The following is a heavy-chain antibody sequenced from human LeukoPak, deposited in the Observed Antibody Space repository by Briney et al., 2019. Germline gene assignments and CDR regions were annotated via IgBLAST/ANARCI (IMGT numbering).Heavy chain of an antibody. V-gene: IGHV3-11*06. CDR2: FSSSSTYI. CDR3: ATNLDLYSGAEYFQH. D-gene: IGHD2-15*01. Sequence: GGSLTLSCAVSGFTFSYYYKSWIRHAPGKGVEWGSFFSSSSTYIYYADSVQGRFTISRDNAKNSLYLQMNSPRAADTAVYYCATNLDLYSGAEYFQHWGQGTLVTVSS. CDR1: GFTFSYYY. J-gene: IGHJ1*01.